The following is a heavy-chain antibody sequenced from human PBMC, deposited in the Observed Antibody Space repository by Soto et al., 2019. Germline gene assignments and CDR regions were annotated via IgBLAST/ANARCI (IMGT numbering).Heavy chain of an antibody. CDR3: ARVGYSGSYYDWFDP. D-gene: IGHD1-26*01. CDR1: GFTVSSNY. CDR2: IYSGGST. V-gene: IGHV3-53*01. Sequence: GGSLRLSCAASGFTVSSNYMSWVRQAPGKGLEWVSVIYSGGSTYYADSVKGRFTISRDNSKNTLYLQMNSLRAEDTAVYYCARVGYSGSYYDWFDPWGQGTLVTVSS. J-gene: IGHJ5*02.